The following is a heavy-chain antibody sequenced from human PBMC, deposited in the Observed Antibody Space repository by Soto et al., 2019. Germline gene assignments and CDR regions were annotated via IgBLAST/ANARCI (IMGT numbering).Heavy chain of an antibody. Sequence: GGSLRLSCVASGFTFSGYGMHWVRQAPGKGLEWVAVIRYDGSNIYYADSVKGRFAISRDNSKNTLFLQMNSLRAEDTAVYYCARDDQYYYDSSGYYAEYFQHWGQGTLVTVSS. J-gene: IGHJ1*01. CDR2: IRYDGSNI. D-gene: IGHD3-22*01. CDR1: GFTFSGYG. CDR3: ARDDQYYYDSSGYYAEYFQH. V-gene: IGHV3-33*01.